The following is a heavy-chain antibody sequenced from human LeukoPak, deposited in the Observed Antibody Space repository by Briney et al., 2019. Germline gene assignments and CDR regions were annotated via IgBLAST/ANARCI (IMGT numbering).Heavy chain of an antibody. V-gene: IGHV3-30*04. J-gene: IGHJ4*02. CDR2: ISYDGSNK. CDR3: GAVAGNVDY. D-gene: IGHD6-19*01. CDR1: GFTFSSYA. Sequence: PGRSLRLSCAASGFTFSSYAMHWVRQAPGRGLEWVAVISYDGSNKYYADSVKGRFTISRDNSKNTLYLQMNSLRAEDTAVYFCGAVAGNVDYWGRGTLVTVSS.